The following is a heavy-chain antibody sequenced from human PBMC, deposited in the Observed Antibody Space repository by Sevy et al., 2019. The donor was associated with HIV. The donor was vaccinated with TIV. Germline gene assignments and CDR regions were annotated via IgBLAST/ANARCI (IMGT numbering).Heavy chain of an antibody. J-gene: IGHJ3*01. CDR3: ARPYGSGSWEAFDV. CDR1: GFSFSSYM. CDR2: ISYGRNYI. V-gene: IGHV3-21*01. D-gene: IGHD3-10*01. Sequence: GGSLRLSCTASGFSFSSYMMNWVRQAPGKGLEWVASISYGRNYIYYADSLKGRFTISRDNAKNSLFLQMNSLRAEDTAVYYCARPYGSGSWEAFDVWGQGTMVTVSS.